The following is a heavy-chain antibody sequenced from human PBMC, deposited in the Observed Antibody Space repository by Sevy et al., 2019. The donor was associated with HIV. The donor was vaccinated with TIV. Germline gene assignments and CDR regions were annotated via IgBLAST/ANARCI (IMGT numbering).Heavy chain of an antibody. CDR2: ISHGGGTT. CDR3: ARRYLPSAPPALDY. V-gene: IGHV3-23*01. D-gene: IGHD2-2*01. CDR1: GFTFNNYV. Sequence: GGSLRLSCAASGFTFNNYVMNWVRQAPGKGLEWVSVISHGGGTTYYADSVKGRFTISRDDSKDTVYLEMNSLRAEDTAVYYCARRYLPSAPPALDYRGQGTLVTVSS. J-gene: IGHJ4*02.